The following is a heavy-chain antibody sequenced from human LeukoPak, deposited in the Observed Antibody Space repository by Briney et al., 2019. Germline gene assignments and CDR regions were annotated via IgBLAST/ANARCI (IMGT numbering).Heavy chain of an antibody. J-gene: IGHJ4*02. CDR1: GGSISSYY. V-gene: IGHV4-39*01. Sequence: PSETLSLTCTVSGGSISSYYWSWIRQPPGKGLEWIGSIYYSGSTYYNPSLKSRVTISVDTSKNQFSLKLSSVTAADTAVYYCARYPAAAGTRYYFDYWGQGTLVTVSS. CDR2: IYYSGST. CDR3: ARYPAAAGTRYYFDY. D-gene: IGHD6-13*01.